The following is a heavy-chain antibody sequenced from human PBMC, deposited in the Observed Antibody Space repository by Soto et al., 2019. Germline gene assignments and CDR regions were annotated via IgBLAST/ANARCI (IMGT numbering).Heavy chain of an antibody. CDR3: ARDQPRGYSYWSFDY. J-gene: IGHJ4*02. D-gene: IGHD5-18*01. V-gene: IGHV4-31*03. Sequence: QVQLQESGPGLVKPSQTLSLTCTVSGGSIRSGGYYWSWIRQHPGKGLEWIGYIYYSGSTYYNPSLKSRVTRSADTSKTQFPLKLSSVTAADTAVYYCARDQPRGYSYWSFDYWGQGTLVTVSS. CDR2: IYYSGST. CDR1: GGSIRSGGYY.